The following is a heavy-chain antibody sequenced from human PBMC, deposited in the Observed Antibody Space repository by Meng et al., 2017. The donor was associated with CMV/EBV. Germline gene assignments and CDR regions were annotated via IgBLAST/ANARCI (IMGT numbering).Heavy chain of an antibody. J-gene: IGHJ4*02. CDR2: ISSSSYI. CDR1: GFTFSSYS. CDR3: ARSYYGSGTFDY. Sequence: GGSLRLSCAASGFTFSSYSMNWVRQAPGKGLEWVSSISSSSYIYYADSVKGRFTISRDNAKNSLYLQMNSLRAEDTAVYYCARSYYGSGTFDYWGQGTPVTVSS. D-gene: IGHD3-10*01. V-gene: IGHV3-21*01.